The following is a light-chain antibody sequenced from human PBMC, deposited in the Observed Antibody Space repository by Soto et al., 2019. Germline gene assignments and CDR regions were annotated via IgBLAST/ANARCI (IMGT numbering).Light chain of an antibody. V-gene: IGKV3D-15*01. CDR2: GTS. Sequence: EIVMTQSPATLSVSPGERATLSRRASQSVRSNLAWYQQKPGQAPRLLIYGTSIRASGFPARFSGSGSGTDFTLTINSLQSEDFAVYYCQQYNDWPLTFGQGTKVEIK. J-gene: IGKJ1*01. CDR1: QSVRSN. CDR3: QQYNDWPLT.